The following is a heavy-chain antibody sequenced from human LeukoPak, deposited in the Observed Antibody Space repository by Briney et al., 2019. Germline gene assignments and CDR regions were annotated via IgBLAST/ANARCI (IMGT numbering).Heavy chain of an antibody. CDR3: ASHIAAAGTRGDY. Sequence: GGSLRLSCAASGFTFSSYWMHWVRQAPGKGLVWVSRINSDGSSTSYADSVKGRFTISRDNAKNTLYLQMNSLRAEDTAVYYCASHIAAAGTRGDYWGQGTPVTVSS. D-gene: IGHD6-13*01. CDR1: GFTFSSYW. V-gene: IGHV3-74*01. CDR2: INSDGSST. J-gene: IGHJ4*02.